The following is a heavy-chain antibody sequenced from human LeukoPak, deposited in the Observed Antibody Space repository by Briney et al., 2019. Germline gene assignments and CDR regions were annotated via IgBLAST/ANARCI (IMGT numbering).Heavy chain of an antibody. CDR2: INPNSGGT. CDR3: ARDSVPYDILTGYYIGAFDI. V-gene: IGHV1-2*02. CDR1: VYTFTGYY. Sequence: ASVKVSCKASVYTFTGYYMHWVRQAPGQGLEWMGWINPNSGGTNYAQKFQGRVTMTRDTSISTAYMELSRLRSDDTAVYYCARDSVPYDILTGYYIGAFDIWGQGTMVTVSS. D-gene: IGHD3-9*01. J-gene: IGHJ3*02.